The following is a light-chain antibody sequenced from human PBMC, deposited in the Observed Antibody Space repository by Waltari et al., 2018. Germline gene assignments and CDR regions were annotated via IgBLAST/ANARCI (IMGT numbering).Light chain of an antibody. J-gene: IGLJ2*01. CDR3: CSYTTSNTFV. CDR1: SSDVGRYNF. CDR2: EAT. Sequence: QSALTQPASVSGSPGQSITIPCTGTSSDVGRYNFVTWYQQHPGKAPKLMIYEATKRPSGVSKRFSGSKSGNTASLTISGLQAEDEADYYCCSYTTSNTFVFGGGTKLTVL. V-gene: IGLV2-23*02.